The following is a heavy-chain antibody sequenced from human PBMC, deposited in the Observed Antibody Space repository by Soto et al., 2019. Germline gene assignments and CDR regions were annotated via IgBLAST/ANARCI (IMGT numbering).Heavy chain of an antibody. CDR2: IIPIFGTA. CDR1: VGTFSSYA. V-gene: IGHV1-69*06. J-gene: IGHJ5*02. D-gene: IGHD2-2*01. Sequence: SVKVSCKASVGTFSSYAISWVRQAPGQGLEWMGGIIPIFGTANYAQKFQGRVTITADKSTSTAYMELSSLRSEDTAVYYCARPQSINQLYNWFDPWGQGPLVTVSS. CDR3: ARPQSINQLYNWFDP.